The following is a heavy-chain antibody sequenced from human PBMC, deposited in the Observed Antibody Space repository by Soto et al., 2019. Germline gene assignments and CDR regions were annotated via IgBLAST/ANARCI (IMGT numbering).Heavy chain of an antibody. CDR3: ARPGRDWGSLDY. D-gene: IGHD7-27*01. Sequence: QVQLQESGPGLVKPSETLSLTCSVSGDSISTYYWTWFRQSPGKGLEWIAFIYYGGSTNYNPSLKSRVTISVDTSKNQFSQKLNSVSAADTAVYYCARPGRDWGSLDYWGQGTLVTVSS. CDR1: GDSISTYY. CDR2: IYYGGST. J-gene: IGHJ4*02. V-gene: IGHV4-59*08.